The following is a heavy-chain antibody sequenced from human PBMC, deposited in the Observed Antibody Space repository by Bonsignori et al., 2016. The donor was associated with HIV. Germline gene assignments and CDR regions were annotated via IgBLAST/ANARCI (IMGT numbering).Heavy chain of an antibody. CDR1: GLSFSNVW. V-gene: IGHV3-15*01. CDR3: TSTGFLEGF. D-gene: IGHD3-3*01. CDR2: IKSKTDGGTT. Sequence: GGSLRLSCVASGLSFSNVWMDWVRQAPGKGLEWVGRIKSKTDGGTTDFAAPVKGRFTISRDDSKNTLYLHMNSLKTEDTAVYYCTSTGFLEGFWGQGTMVTVSS. J-gene: IGHJ3*01.